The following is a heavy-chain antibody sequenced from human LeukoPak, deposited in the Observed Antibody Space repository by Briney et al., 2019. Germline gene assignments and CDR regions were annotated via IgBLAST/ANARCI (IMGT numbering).Heavy chain of an antibody. D-gene: IGHD3-3*01. Sequence: PSETLSLTCAVYGGSFSGYYWSWIRQPPGKGLEWIGEINHSGSTNYNPSLKSRVTISVDTSKNQFSLKLSSVTAADTAVYYCARGDDWSGMDVWGQGTTVTVSS. J-gene: IGHJ6*02. V-gene: IGHV4-34*01. CDR2: INHSGST. CDR3: ARGDDWSGMDV. CDR1: GGSFSGYY.